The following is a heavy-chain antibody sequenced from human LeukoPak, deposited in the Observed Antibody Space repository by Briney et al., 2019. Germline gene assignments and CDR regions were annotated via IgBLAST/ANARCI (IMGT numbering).Heavy chain of an antibody. CDR2: IDNGGST. J-gene: IGHJ4*02. D-gene: IGHD6-6*01. CDR1: GFTVSSNY. Sequence: PGGSLRLSCVASGFTVSSNYMSWVRQAPGKGLEWVSVIDNGGSTYYADSVKGRFTISRDNSENTLYLQMNSLRAEDTAVYYCARDGSARSLANWGQGTLVTVSS. V-gene: IGHV3-53*01. CDR3: ARDGSARSLAN.